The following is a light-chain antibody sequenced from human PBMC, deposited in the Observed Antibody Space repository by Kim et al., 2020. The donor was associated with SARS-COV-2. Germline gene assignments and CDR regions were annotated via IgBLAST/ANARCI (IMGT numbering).Light chain of an antibody. J-gene: IGLJ1*01. CDR1: KLGDKY. CDR3: QAWDSSTYV. V-gene: IGLV3-1*01. CDR2: QDS. Sequence: VSPGQTASVTCSGDKLGDKYACWYQQKPGQSPVLVIYQDSKRPSGIPERFSGSNSGNTATLTISGTQAMDEADYYCQAWDSSTYVFGTGTKVTVL.